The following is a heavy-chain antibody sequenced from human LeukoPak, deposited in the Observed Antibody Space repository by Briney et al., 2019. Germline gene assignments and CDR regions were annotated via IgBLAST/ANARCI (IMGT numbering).Heavy chain of an antibody. Sequence: ASVKVSCKASGYTFTSYGTSWVRQAPGQGLEWMGWISAYNGNTNYAQKLQGRVTMTTDTSTSTAYMELRSLRSDDTAVYYCARDRSRATTGAFDIWGQGTMVTVSS. CDR3: ARDRSRATTGAFDI. CDR2: ISAYNGNT. V-gene: IGHV1-18*01. CDR1: GYTFTSYG. J-gene: IGHJ3*02. D-gene: IGHD1-26*01.